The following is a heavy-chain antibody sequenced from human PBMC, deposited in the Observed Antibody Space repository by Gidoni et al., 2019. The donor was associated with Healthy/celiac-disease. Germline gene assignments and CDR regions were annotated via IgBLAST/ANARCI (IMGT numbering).Heavy chain of an antibody. CDR2: ISSSGSTI. Sequence: QGQLVESGGGLVKPGGSLRLSCAAAGFTFMDYYMSWIRQAPGKGLEWVSYISSSGSTIYYADSVKGRFTISRDNAKHSLYPQMNSLRAEDTAVYYCARGHYDYGDSNNWFDPWGQGTLVTVSS. J-gene: IGHJ5*02. CDR1: GFTFMDYY. V-gene: IGHV3-11*01. D-gene: IGHD4-17*01. CDR3: ARGHYDYGDSNNWFDP.